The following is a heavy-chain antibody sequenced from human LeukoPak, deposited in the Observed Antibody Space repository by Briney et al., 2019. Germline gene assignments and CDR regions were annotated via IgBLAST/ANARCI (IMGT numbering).Heavy chain of an antibody. D-gene: IGHD1-26*01. V-gene: IGHV5-51*01. CDR2: IYPGDSDT. CDR3: ATPLYSGSYYPFDY. Sequence: PGESLQISCQGSGSIFTSYWIGWVRQVPGKGLEWMGIIYPGDSDTRYSPSFQGQVTISADKSISTAYLQWSSLKASDTAMYYCATPLYSGSYYPFDYWGQGTLVTVSS. CDR1: GSIFTSYW. J-gene: IGHJ4*02.